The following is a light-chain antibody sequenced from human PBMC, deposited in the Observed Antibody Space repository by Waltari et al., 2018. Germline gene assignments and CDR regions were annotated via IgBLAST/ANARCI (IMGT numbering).Light chain of an antibody. CDR2: DVS. CDR1: SSHAATYDH. CDR3: CSYVGSNNNYV. Sequence: QSALTQPASVSGSPGQSITISSTVSSSHAATYDHVSWYQQHPAKAPKLLIYDVSNRHSGVSNRFSGSKSGNTASLTVSGLQAEDEADYYCCSYVGSNNNYVFGTGTKVTVL. V-gene: IGLV2-14*03. J-gene: IGLJ1*01.